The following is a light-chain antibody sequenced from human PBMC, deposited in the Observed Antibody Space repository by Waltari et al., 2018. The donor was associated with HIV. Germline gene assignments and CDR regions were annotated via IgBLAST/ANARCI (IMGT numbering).Light chain of an antibody. Sequence: QSAPTQPAPLSWSPGQSIPLLCPGPRRDIGFFKLFPWYQQHPGAAPQLMIYGVGTRPLGVSDRFSGSKSGNTASLTISALQPEDEADYYCSSYVSSGTLVFGGGTKLTVL. CDR3: SSYVSSGTLV. J-gene: IGLJ3*02. CDR1: RRDIGFFKL. CDR2: GVG. V-gene: IGLV2-14*01.